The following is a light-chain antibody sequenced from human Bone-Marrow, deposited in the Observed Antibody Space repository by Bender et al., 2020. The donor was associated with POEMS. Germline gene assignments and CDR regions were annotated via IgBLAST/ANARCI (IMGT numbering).Light chain of an antibody. CDR3: CSYAGYWV. CDR1: SSDVGGYNL. CDR2: EGS. J-gene: IGLJ3*02. V-gene: IGLV2-23*01. Sequence: QSALTQPASVSGSPGQSVTISCTGTSSDVGGYNLVSWYQQNPGKAPKLMIYEGSKRPSGISNRFSGSKSGNTASLTISGLQAEDEADYYCCSYAGYWVFGGGTKLTVL.